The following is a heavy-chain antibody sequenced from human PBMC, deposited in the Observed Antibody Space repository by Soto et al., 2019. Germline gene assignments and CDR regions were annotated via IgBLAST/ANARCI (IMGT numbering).Heavy chain of an antibody. J-gene: IGHJ5*02. V-gene: IGHV3-23*01. CDR2: ISGSGGST. D-gene: IGHD3-10*01. CDR1: GFTFSSYA. CDR3: ARCITMVRGVIPNWFDP. Sequence: EVQLLESGGGLVQPGGSLRLSCAASGFTFSSYAMSWVRQAPGKGLEWVSAISGSGGSTYYADSVKGRFTISRDNSKNTLYLQMNSQRAEDTAVYYCARCITMVRGVIPNWFDPWGQGTLVTVSS.